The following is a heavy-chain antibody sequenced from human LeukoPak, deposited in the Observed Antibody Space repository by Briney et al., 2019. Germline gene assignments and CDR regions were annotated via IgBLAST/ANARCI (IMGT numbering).Heavy chain of an antibody. Sequence: PGGSLRLSCAASGFTLSTYWMNWVRQAPGKGLEWVADIKGDGSETYYVDSMKGRFTISRDNAKNSPYLHMRSLRAEDTAVYYCARGDYYDRAFDVWGQGTMVTVS. D-gene: IGHD3-22*01. J-gene: IGHJ3*01. CDR2: IKGDGSET. V-gene: IGHV3-7*01. CDR1: GFTLSTYW. CDR3: ARGDYYDRAFDV.